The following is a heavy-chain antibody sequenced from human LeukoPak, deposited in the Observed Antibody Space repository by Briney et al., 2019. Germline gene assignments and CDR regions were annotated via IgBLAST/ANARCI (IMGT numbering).Heavy chain of an antibody. J-gene: IGHJ4*02. CDR2: IKKDGSEK. CDR1: GFTFSSYW. D-gene: IGHD3-3*01. Sequence: PGGSLRLSCAASGFTFSSYWMSWVRQAPGKGLEWVANIKKDGSEKYYVDSVKGRFTISRDNAKNSLYLQMNSLRAEDTAVYYCARDLEWFSLPRFDYWGQGTLVTVSS. CDR3: ARDLEWFSLPRFDY. V-gene: IGHV3-7*01.